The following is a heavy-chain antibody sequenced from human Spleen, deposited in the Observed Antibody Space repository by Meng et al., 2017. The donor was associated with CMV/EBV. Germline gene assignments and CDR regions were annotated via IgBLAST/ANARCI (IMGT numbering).Heavy chain of an antibody. CDR3: ARDGTDY. Sequence: ASVKVSCKASGYTFTGHYLHWVRQAPGQGLEWMGWINPNSGGTNYAQNFQGRVTMTRDTSISTAYMELRRLRSDDTAVYYCARDGTDYWGQGTLVTVSS. J-gene: IGHJ4*02. CDR1: GYTFTGHY. V-gene: IGHV1-2*02. CDR2: INPNSGGT.